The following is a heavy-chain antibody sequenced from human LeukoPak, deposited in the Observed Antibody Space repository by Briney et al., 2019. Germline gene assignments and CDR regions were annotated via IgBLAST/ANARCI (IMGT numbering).Heavy chain of an antibody. Sequence: GGSLRLSCTASGITFSSLWMSWFRQVPGKGLEWVSVISYDGSNKYYADSVKGRFTISRDNSKNTLYLQMNSLRAEDTAVYYCATSPRYCSSTSCYYGGFDYWGQGTLLTVSS. CDR3: ATSPRYCSSTSCYYGGFDY. CDR2: ISYDGSNK. V-gene: IGHV3-30-3*01. J-gene: IGHJ4*02. CDR1: GITFSSLW. D-gene: IGHD2-2*01.